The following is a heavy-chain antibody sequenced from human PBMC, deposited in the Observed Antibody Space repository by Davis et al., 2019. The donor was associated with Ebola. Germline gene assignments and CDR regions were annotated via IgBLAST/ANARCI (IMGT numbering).Heavy chain of an antibody. V-gene: IGHV3-33*06. J-gene: IGHJ6*03. CDR1: GFTFSNFG. D-gene: IGHD3-10*01. CDR3: AKDPAYVVRGIIISNYMDG. CDR2: TWYDGSEK. Sequence: PGGSLRLSCSASGFTFSNFGIHWVRQAPGKGLEWVAVTWYDGSEKYYADSVKGRFTISRDNSRNTVSLQMNSLRAEDSAVYYCAKDPAYVVRGIIISNYMDGWGKGTTVTVSS.